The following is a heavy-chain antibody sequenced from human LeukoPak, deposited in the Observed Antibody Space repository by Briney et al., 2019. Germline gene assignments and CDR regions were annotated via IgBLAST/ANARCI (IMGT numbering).Heavy chain of an antibody. CDR2: IIPIFRTA. D-gene: IGHD3-22*01. J-gene: IGHJ4*02. CDR3: ARGSQDSSGYYYVGFDY. V-gene: IGHV1-69*05. CDR1: GGTFSSYA. Sequence: SMKVSCKASGGTFSSYAISWVRQAPGQGLEWMGGIIPIFRTANYAQKFQGRVTITTDESTSTAYMELSSVRSEDTAVYYCARGSQDSSGYYYVGFDYWGQGTLVTVSS.